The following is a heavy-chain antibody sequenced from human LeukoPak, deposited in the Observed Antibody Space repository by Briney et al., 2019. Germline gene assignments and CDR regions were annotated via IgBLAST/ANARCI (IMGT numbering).Heavy chain of an antibody. CDR2: IYYSGST. V-gene: IGHV4-61*01. D-gene: IGHD3-10*01. J-gene: IGHJ6*04. CDR3: ARGSWFGRGMDV. CDR1: GGSVSSGSYY. Sequence: PSETLSLTCTVSGGSVSSGSYYWSWIRQPPGKGLEWIGYIYYSGSTNYNPSLKSRVTISVGTSKNQFSLKLSSVTAADTAVYYCARGSWFGRGMDVWGKGTTVTVSS.